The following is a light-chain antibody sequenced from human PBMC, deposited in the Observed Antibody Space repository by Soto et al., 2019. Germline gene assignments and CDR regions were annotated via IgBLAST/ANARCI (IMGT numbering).Light chain of an antibody. CDR2: EVT. J-gene: IGLJ1*01. CDR1: SSDVGGYNY. CDR3: SSYTTGSARV. Sequence: QLVLTQPASVSGSPGQSITISCTGSSSDVGGYNYVSWYQQQPGKAPKLMIYEVTYRPSGVSDRFSGSKSGNTASLTISGLQAEDEADYYCSSYTTGSARVFGTGTKLTVL. V-gene: IGLV2-14*01.